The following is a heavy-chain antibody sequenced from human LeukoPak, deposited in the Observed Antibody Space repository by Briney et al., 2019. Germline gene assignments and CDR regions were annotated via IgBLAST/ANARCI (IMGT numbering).Heavy chain of an antibody. D-gene: IGHD2-2*01. Sequence: ASVKVSCKASGGTFSSYAISWVRQAPGQGLEWMGGIIPIFGTANYAQKFQGRVTITADESTSTAYMELSSLRSEDTAVYYRARDGREDCSSTSCYVYWGQGTLVTVSS. CDR1: GGTFSSYA. CDR3: ARDGREDCSSTSCYVY. V-gene: IGHV1-69*13. CDR2: IIPIFGTA. J-gene: IGHJ4*02.